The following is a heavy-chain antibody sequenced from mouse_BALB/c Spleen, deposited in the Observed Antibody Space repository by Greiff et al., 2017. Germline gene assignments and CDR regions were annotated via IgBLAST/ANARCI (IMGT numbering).Heavy chain of an antibody. J-gene: IGHJ4*01. CDR2: IYPGDGDT. CDR1: GYAFSSSW. D-gene: IGHD4-1*01. V-gene: IGHV1-82*01. Sequence: VQLQQSGPELVKPGASVKISCKASGYAFSSSWMNWVKQRPGQGLEWIGRIYPGDGDTNYNGKFKGKATLTADKSSSTAYMQLSSLTSVDSAVYFCARPGTGGDYAMDYWGQGTSVTVSS. CDR3: ARPGTGGDYAMDY.